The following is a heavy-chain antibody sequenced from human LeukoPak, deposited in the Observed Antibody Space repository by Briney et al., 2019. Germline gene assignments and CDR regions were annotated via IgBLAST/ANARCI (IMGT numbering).Heavy chain of an antibody. J-gene: IGHJ4*02. CDR1: GGSISSNSYY. CDR3: ASRNCGGDCYYAY. D-gene: IGHD2-21*02. Sequence: SETLSLTCTVSGGSISSNSYYWAWIRRPPGKGLEWIATVSYSGNTYYNPSLQSRLTISVETSKTQFSLRLTSVTAADTAVYYCASRNCGGDCYYAYWGQGSLVTVSS. V-gene: IGHV4-39*07. CDR2: VSYSGNT.